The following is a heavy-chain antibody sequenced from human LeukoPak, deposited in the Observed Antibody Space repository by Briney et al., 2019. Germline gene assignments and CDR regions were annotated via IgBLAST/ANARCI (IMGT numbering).Heavy chain of an antibody. CDR2: ISGSATTT. Sequence: PGGSLRLSCAASGFTFSSYAMSWVRQAPGKGLEWVSAISGSATTTYHADSVKGRFTISRDNSKNTLYLQMNSLRADDTAVYYCARYTQLALGLYYYYYMDVWGKGTTVTISS. V-gene: IGHV3-23*01. CDR1: GFTFSSYA. CDR3: ARYTQLALGLYYYYYMDV. D-gene: IGHD6-13*01. J-gene: IGHJ6*03.